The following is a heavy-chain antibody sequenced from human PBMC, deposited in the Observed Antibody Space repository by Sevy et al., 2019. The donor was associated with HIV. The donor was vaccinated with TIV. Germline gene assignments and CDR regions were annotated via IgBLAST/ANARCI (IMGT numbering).Heavy chain of an antibody. D-gene: IGHD3-9*01. CDR3: AVWPGGQTGYYLKIDS. J-gene: IGHJ4*02. Sequence: GGSLRLSCAASGFTFSTYGIHWVRQAPGKGLEWVALISYDGTKTFYIDSVKGRFTVSRDNSKNVLYLQMNSLRPEDTAVYYCAVWPGGQTGYYLKIDSXGQGTLVTVSS. CDR2: ISYDGTKT. CDR1: GFTFSTYG. V-gene: IGHV3-30*03.